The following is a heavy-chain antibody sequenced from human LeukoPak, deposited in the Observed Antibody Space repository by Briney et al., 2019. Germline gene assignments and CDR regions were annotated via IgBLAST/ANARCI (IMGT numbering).Heavy chain of an antibody. D-gene: IGHD5-18*01. J-gene: IGHJ4*02. V-gene: IGHV1-8*01. CDR1: GYTFTSYD. Sequence: ASVKVSCEASGYTFTSYDINWVRQATGQGLEWMGWMNPNSGNTGYAQKFQGRVTMTRNTSISTAYMELSSLRSEDTAVYYCARIAVSRGYSYGIGYWGQGTLVTVSS. CDR3: ARIAVSRGYSYGIGY. CDR2: MNPNSGNT.